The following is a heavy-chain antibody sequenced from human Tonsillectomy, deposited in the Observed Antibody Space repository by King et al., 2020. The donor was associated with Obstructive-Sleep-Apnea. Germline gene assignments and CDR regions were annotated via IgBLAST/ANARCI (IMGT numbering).Heavy chain of an antibody. V-gene: IGHV4-31*03. D-gene: IGHD2-21*02. CDR3: ARLGCGGDCYSSKDWYFDL. Sequence: QLQESGPGLVKPSQTLSLTCTVSGGSISSGGYYWSWVRQHPGKGLEWIGYIYYSGSTYYNPSLKSRVTISVDTSKNQFSLKLSAVTAAVTAVYYCARLGCGGDCYSSKDWYFDLWGRGTLVTVSS. CDR1: GGSISSGGYY. J-gene: IGHJ2*01. CDR2: IYYSGST.